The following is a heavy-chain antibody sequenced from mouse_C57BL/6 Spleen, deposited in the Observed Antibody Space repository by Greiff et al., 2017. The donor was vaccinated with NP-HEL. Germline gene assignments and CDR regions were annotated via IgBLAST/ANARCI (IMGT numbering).Heavy chain of an antibody. Sequence: QVQLQQPGPELVKPGASVKLSCKASGYTFTSYRMNWVKQSNGQGLEWIGVIHPKCGTTSYNQKFKSKATLTVDKSSSTAYMQLSSLTSEDSAVYYCARSGTTEVVAFAYWGHVTLVTVAA. CDR1: GYTFTSYR. J-gene: IGHJ3*01. V-gene: IGHV1-64*01. CDR3: ARSGTTEVVAFAY. D-gene: IGHD1-1*02. CDR2: IHPKCGTT.